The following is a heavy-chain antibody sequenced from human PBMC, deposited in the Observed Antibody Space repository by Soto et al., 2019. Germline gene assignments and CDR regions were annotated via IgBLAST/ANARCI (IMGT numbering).Heavy chain of an antibody. D-gene: IGHD3-22*01. J-gene: IGHJ4*02. CDR2: ISGTGGST. Sequence: EVQLLQSGGGLVQPGGSLRLSRAASGFTFSSYAMSWVRQAPGKGLEWVSTISGTGGSTYYPDSVKGRFTISRDNSKNTVYLQMNSLRAEDAAVYYCAKEMTSGYYLFDYWGQGTLVTVSS. CDR1: GFTFSSYA. V-gene: IGHV3-23*01. CDR3: AKEMTSGYYLFDY.